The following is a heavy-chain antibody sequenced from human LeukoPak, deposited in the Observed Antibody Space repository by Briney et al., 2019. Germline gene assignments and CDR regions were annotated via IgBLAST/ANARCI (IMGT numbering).Heavy chain of an antibody. CDR2: IVPVLGIT. CDR3: ARDLGDSAGTSSDGMDV. CDR1: GGTFNNYV. J-gene: IGHJ6*02. D-gene: IGHD6-13*01. V-gene: IGHV1-69*04. Sequence: SVKVSCKASGGTFNNYVFSWVKQAPGQGLEWMGRIVPVLGITNYAQTFQDRVTITADKSTATTYMELKSLRPEDTAVYYCARDLGDSAGTSSDGMDVWGQGTTVTVS.